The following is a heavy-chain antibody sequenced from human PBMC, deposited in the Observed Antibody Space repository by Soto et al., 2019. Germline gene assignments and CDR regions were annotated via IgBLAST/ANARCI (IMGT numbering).Heavy chain of an antibody. Sequence: SVKVSCKASGGTFSSYAISWVRQAPGQGLEWMGGIIPIFGTANYAQKFQGRVTMTTDTSTSTAYMELRSLRSDDTAVYYCARTTLRCDYWGQGTLVTVSS. V-gene: IGHV1-69*05. J-gene: IGHJ4*02. CDR3: ARTTLRCDY. CDR2: IIPIFGTA. D-gene: IGHD4-17*01. CDR1: GGTFSSYA.